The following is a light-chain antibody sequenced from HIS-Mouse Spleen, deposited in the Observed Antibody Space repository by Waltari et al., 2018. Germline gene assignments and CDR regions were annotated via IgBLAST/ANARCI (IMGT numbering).Light chain of an antibody. J-gene: IGKJ1*01. CDR1: QGISSY. CDR2: AAS. V-gene: IGKV1-9*01. CDR3: QQLNSYPPT. Sequence: DIQLTQSPSFLSASVGDRVTITCRASQGISSYLAWYQQKQGKAPKLLIYAASTLQSGVPSRFSGSGSGTEFTLTLSSLQPEDFATYYCQQLNSYPPTFGQGTKVEIK.